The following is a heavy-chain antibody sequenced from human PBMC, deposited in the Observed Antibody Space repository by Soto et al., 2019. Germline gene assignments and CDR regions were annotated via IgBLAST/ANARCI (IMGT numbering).Heavy chain of an antibody. CDR2: IYYIGAT. Sequence: SETLSLTCTVSGGSISGYYWNWIRQPPGKGLEYIGHIYYIGATNYNPSLKSRATISVDTPKNQFSLKLTSVTAADTAVYFCARSGSKYGANAFDIWDQGTMVTVS. J-gene: IGHJ3*02. V-gene: IGHV4-59*01. D-gene: IGHD5-18*01. CDR3: ARSGSKYGANAFDI. CDR1: GGSISGYY.